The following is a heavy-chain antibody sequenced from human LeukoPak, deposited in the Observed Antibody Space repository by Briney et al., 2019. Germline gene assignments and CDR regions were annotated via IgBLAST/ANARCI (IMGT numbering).Heavy chain of an antibody. D-gene: IGHD4-17*01. V-gene: IGHV3-23*01. Sequence: GGSLRLSCAASGFTFSSYAMSWVRQAPGKGLKWVSAISGSGGSTYYADSVKGRFTISRDNSKNTLYLQMNSLRAEDTAVYYCAKDPLYGDYFLGAFDIWGQGTMVTVSS. CDR2: ISGSGGST. CDR3: AKDPLYGDYFLGAFDI. CDR1: GFTFSSYA. J-gene: IGHJ3*02.